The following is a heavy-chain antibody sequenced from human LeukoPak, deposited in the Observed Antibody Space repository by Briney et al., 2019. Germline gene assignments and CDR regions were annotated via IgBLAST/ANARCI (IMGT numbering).Heavy chain of an antibody. D-gene: IGHD3-22*01. J-gene: IGHJ3*02. CDR2: ISGSGGST. CDR3: AKSGDYYYDPLGVAFDI. CDR1: GFTFSSYG. Sequence: GGSLRLSCAASGFTFSSYGMSWVRQAPGKGLEWVSAISGSGGSTYYADSVKGRFTISRDNSKNTLYLQMNSLRAEDTAVYYCAKSGDYYYDPLGVAFDIWGQGTMVTVSS. V-gene: IGHV3-23*01.